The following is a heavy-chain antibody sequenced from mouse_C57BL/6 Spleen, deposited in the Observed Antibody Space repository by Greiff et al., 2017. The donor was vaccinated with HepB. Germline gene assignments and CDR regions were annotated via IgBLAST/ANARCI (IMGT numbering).Heavy chain of an antibody. Sequence: QVQLQQPGAELVKPGASVKLSCKASGYTFTSYWMHWVKQRPGQGLEWIGMIHPNSGSTNYNEKFKSKATLTVDKSSSTAYMQLSSLTSEDSAVYYCARSYYDYDDAYWGQGTLGTVSA. CDR3: ARSYYDYDDAY. D-gene: IGHD2-4*01. CDR2: IHPNSGST. CDR1: GYTFTSYW. J-gene: IGHJ3*01. V-gene: IGHV1-64*01.